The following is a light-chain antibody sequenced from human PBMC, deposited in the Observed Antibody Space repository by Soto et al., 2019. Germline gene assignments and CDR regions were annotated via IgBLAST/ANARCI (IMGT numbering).Light chain of an antibody. Sequence: DIPMTQSPSTLSASVGDRVPITCRASQSISSWLAWYQQKPGKAPKLLIYKASSLESGVPSRFSGSGSGTEFTLTISSLQPDDFATYYCQQYNSYSGTFGQGTKVEIK. J-gene: IGKJ1*01. V-gene: IGKV1-5*03. CDR2: KAS. CDR1: QSISSW. CDR3: QQYNSYSGT.